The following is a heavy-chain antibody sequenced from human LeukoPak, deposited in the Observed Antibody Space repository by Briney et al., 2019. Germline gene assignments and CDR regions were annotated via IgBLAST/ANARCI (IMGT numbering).Heavy chain of an antibody. J-gene: IGHJ3*02. CDR1: GYSFTSYW. V-gene: IGHV5-51*01. CDR3: ARPRRDGYNYVPHAFDI. Sequence: GESLKISCKGSGYSFTSYWIGWVRQMPGKGLEWMGIIYPGDSDTRYSPSFQGQVTISADKSISTAYLQWSSLKASDTAMYYCARPRRDGYNYVPHAFDIWGQGTMVTVSS. D-gene: IGHD5-24*01. CDR2: IYPGDSDT.